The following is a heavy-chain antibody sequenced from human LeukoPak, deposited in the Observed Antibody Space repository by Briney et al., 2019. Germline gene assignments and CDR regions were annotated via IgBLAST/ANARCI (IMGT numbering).Heavy chain of an antibody. Sequence: SETLSLTCTVSGGSISSGSYSWRWVRQPAGKGLEWIGRTYRTGSTNYNPSLNSRATISVDTSKNQFSLKLTSVTAADTAVYYCARVLRSHFDLWGQGTLVTVSS. CDR1: GGSISSGSYS. V-gene: IGHV4-61*02. J-gene: IGHJ4*02. CDR3: ARVLRSHFDL. CDR2: TYRTGST.